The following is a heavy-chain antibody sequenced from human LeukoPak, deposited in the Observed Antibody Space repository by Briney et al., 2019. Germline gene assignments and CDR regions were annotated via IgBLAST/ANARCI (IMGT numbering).Heavy chain of an antibody. Sequence: GGSLRLSSAASGFTFSGSAVHWVRQASGKGLEWVGRIRSNANSYATAYTASVKGRFTISRDDSKNTAYLQMNSLKTEDTAVYFCTTTPAPGYWGQGTLVTVSS. CDR2: IRSNANSYAT. CDR1: GFTFSGSA. V-gene: IGHV3-73*01. D-gene: IGHD6-25*01. CDR3: TTTPAPGY. J-gene: IGHJ4*02.